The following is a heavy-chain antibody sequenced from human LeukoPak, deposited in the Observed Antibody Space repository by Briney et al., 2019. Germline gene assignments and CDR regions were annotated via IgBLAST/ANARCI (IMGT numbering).Heavy chain of an antibody. CDR1: GGSFSGYY. D-gene: IGHD6-19*01. Sequence: SETLSLTCAVYGGSFSGYYWSWIRQPAGKGLEWIGRIYTSGSTNYNPSLKSRVTMSVDTSKNQFSLKLSSVTAADTAVYYCARDRYSSGWYKGYYGMDVWGQGTTVTVSS. J-gene: IGHJ6*02. CDR3: ARDRYSSGWYKGYYGMDV. V-gene: IGHV4-4*07. CDR2: IYTSGST.